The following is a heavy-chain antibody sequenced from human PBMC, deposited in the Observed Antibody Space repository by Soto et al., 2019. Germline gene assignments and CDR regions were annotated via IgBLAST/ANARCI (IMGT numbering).Heavy chain of an antibody. CDR1: GYTFTGYY. CDR3: ATYDFWSGLRGIYYYYGMDV. Sequence: ASVKVSCKASGYTFTGYYMHWVRQAPGQGLEWMGWINPNSGGTNYAQKFQGRVTMTRDTSISTAYMELSRLRSDDTAVYYCATYDFWSGLRGIYYYYGMDVWGQGTTVTVSS. J-gene: IGHJ6*02. CDR2: INPNSGGT. D-gene: IGHD3-3*01. V-gene: IGHV1-2*02.